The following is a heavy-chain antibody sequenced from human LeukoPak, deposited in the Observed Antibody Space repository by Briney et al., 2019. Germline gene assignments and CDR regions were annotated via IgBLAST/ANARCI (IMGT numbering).Heavy chain of an antibody. CDR3: ARAKYSSRWSLDY. Sequence: PGGSLRLSCAASGFTLTSYAMIWVRQAPGKGLEWVSALSANGGSTYYADSVKGRFTISRDNSKNTLYLQMNSLRAEDTAVYYCARAKYSSRWSLDYWGQGALVTVSS. CDR1: GFTLTSYA. V-gene: IGHV3-23*01. D-gene: IGHD6-13*01. CDR2: LSANGGST. J-gene: IGHJ4*02.